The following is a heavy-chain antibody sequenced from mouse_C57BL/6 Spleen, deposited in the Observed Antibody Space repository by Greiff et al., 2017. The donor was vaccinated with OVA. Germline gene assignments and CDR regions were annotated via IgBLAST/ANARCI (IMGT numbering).Heavy chain of an antibody. J-gene: IGHJ4*01. D-gene: IGHD1-1*01. CDR3: ARSLITTVDYAMDY. CDR1: GYTFTSYW. V-gene: IGHV1-64*01. Sequence: VQLKQPGAELVKPGASVKLSCKASGYTFTSYWMHWVKQRPGQGLEWIGMIHPNSGSTNYNEKFKSKATLTVDKSSSTAYMQLSSLTSEDSAVYYCARSLITTVDYAMDYWGQGTSVTVSS. CDR2: IHPNSGST.